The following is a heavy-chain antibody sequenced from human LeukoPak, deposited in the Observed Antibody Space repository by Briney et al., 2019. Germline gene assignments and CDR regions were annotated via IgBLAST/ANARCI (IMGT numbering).Heavy chain of an antibody. J-gene: IGHJ4*02. CDR3: ARASRTGLGIGSFDY. D-gene: IGHD7-27*01. CDR2: IYHSGST. V-gene: IGHV4-38-2*01. CDR1: GGSFSGYY. Sequence: SETLSLTCAVYGGSFSGYYWGWIRQPPGKGLEWIGSIYHSGSTYYNPSLKSRVTISVDTSKNQFSLKLSSVTAADTAVYYCARASRTGLGIGSFDYWGQGTLVTVSS.